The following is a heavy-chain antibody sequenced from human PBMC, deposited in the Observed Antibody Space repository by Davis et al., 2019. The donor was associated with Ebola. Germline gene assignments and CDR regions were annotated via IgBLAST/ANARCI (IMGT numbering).Heavy chain of an antibody. J-gene: IGHJ4*02. Sequence: SLKISCAASGFTFDDYAMHWVRQAPGKGLEWVSGISWNSGSIGYADSVKGRFTISRDNAKNSLYLQMNSLRAEDTALYYCAKEFRDRIGYCSGGSCYSWFDYWGQGTLVTVSS. CDR2: ISWNSGSI. CDR1: GFTFDDYA. V-gene: IGHV3-9*01. CDR3: AKEFRDRIGYCSGGSCYSWFDY. D-gene: IGHD2-15*01.